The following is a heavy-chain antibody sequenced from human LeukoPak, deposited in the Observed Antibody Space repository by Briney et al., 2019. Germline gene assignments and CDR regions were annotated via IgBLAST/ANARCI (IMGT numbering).Heavy chain of an antibody. CDR2: IIPIFGTA. CDR3: ARVAGERWLRGDAFDI. J-gene: IGHJ3*02. Sequence: SVKLSCTASGGTFSSYAISLGRQAPGQGLEWMGGIIPIFGTANYAQKFQGRVTITADESTSTAYMELSSLRSEDTAVYYCARVAGERWLRGDAFDIWGQGTMVTVSS. D-gene: IGHD5-12*01. V-gene: IGHV1-69*01. CDR1: GGTFSSYA.